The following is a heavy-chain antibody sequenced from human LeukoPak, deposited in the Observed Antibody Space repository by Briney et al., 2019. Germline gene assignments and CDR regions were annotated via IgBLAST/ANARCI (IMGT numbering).Heavy chain of an antibody. Sequence: PSETLSLTCAVYGGSFSGYYWSWIRQPPGKGLEWIGEINHGGSTNYNLSLKSRVTISVDTSKKQCSLKLNSVTAADTAVFYCARRDYDGTLQHWGGGTLVTVSS. CDR2: INHGGST. J-gene: IGHJ1*01. CDR3: ARRDYDGTLQH. CDR1: GGSFSGYY. D-gene: IGHD4-17*01. V-gene: IGHV4-34*01.